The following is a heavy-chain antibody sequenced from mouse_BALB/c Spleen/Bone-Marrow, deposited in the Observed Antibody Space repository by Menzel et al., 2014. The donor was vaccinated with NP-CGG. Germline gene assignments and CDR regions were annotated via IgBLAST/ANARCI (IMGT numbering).Heavy chain of an antibody. J-gene: IGHJ4*01. CDR2: ISNGGGST. CDR3: ARRRSLYHAMDY. Sequence: EVKLVESGGGLVQPGGSLKLSCATSGFTFSDYYMYWVRQTPEKRLEWVAYISNGGGSTYYPDTVKGRFTISRDNAKNTLYLQMSRLKSEDTAMYYCARRRSLYHAMDYWGQGTSVTVSS. D-gene: IGHD1-1*01. V-gene: IGHV5-12*02. CDR1: GFTFSDYY.